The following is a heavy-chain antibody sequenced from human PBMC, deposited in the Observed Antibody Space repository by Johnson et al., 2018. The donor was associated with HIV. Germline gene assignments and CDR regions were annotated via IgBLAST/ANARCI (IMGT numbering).Heavy chain of an antibody. J-gene: IGHJ3*02. Sequence: VQLVESGGGLVKPGGSLRLSCAASGFTFSNAWMRWVRQAPGTGLEWVGRIKSKTDGGTTDYAAPVTGRFTISRDDSKNTLSLQRNSLKTEDTAVYYCTTVSVSLGNAFDIWGQGTMVTVSS. CDR3: TTVSVSLGNAFDI. CDR2: IKSKTDGGTT. CDR1: GFTFSNAW. V-gene: IGHV3-15*01.